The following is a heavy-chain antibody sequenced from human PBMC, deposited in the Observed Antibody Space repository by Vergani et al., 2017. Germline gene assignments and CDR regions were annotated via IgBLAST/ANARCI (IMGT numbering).Heavy chain of an antibody. CDR2: IYSGDET. CDR3: ARGNYYCSGTYVDP. CDR1: GSTVSGNY. J-gene: IGHJ5*01. Sequence: VQLVESGGGVVQRGGSLRLSCAASGSTVSGNYMTWVRQAPGKGLEWVSHIYSGDETYYADSVKGRVTISRDTSKNTLHLQINNLSFEDTAVYYCARGNYYCSGTYVDPCGQGTLGTVSS. V-gene: IGHV3-66*02. D-gene: IGHD3-10*01.